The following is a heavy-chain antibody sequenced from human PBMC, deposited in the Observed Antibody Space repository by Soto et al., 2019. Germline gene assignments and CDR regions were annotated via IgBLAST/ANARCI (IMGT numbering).Heavy chain of an antibody. CDR3: AKVPARYYDFRSGPGRYGMDV. CDR2: ISYDGSSK. D-gene: IGHD3-3*01. Sequence: GGSLRLSCAASGFIFSTYGIHWVRQAPGKGLEWVAIISYDGSSKYYGDSVKGRFSISRDNSKNTLYLQMNRLRPEDTAVYYCAKVPARYYDFRSGPGRYGMDVWGQGTTVTVSS. J-gene: IGHJ6*02. CDR1: GFIFSTYG. V-gene: IGHV3-30*18.